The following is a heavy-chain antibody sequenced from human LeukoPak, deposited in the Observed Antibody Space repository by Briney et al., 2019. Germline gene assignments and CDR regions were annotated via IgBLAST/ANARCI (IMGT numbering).Heavy chain of an antibody. D-gene: IGHD1-14*01. CDR1: GLTFSTSG. V-gene: IGHV3-21*06. CDR2: IGPTGSDR. CDR3: ATETNGRHYDY. J-gene: IGHJ4*02. Sequence: GGSLRLSCTASGLTFSTSGFNWVRQAPGKGLEWVASIGPTGSDRYYADLIKGRFTISRDNANNFLYLQMNSLRAEDTAVYYCATETNGRHYDYWGQGTLLTVSS.